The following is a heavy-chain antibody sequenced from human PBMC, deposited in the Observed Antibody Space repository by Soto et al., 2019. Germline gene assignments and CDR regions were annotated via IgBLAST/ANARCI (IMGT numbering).Heavy chain of an antibody. CDR3: ARQAGSGSRRDDYFDY. CDR1: GGSISSSSYY. V-gene: IGHV4-39*01. CDR2: IYYSGST. D-gene: IGHD3-10*01. J-gene: IGHJ4*02. Sequence: SETLSLTCTVSGGSISSSSYYWGWIRQPPGKGLEWIGSIYYSGSTYYNPSLKSRVTISVDTSKNQFSLKLSSVTAADTAVYYCARQAGSGSRRDDYFDYWGQGTLVTVSS.